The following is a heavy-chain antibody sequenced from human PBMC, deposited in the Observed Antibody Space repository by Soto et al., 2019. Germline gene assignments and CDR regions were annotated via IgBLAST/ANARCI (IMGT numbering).Heavy chain of an antibody. CDR3: ARNGDYYDSSGQAQYDY. J-gene: IGHJ4*02. CDR2: IIPIFGTA. Sequence: QVQLVQSGAEVKKPGSSVKVSCKASGGTFSSYAISWVRQAPGQGLEWMGGIIPIFGTANYAQKFQGRVTITADESTSTADMELSSVRSEDTAVYYCARNGDYYDSSGQAQYDYWGQGTLVTVSS. D-gene: IGHD3-22*01. V-gene: IGHV1-69*01. CDR1: GGTFSSYA.